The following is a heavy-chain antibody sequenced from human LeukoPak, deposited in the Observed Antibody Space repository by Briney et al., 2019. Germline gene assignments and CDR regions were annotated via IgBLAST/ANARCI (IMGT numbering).Heavy chain of an antibody. Sequence: GGSLRLSCAASVFTFSNYAMTWVRQAPGKGLEWVSSISTSGESTYYADSLKGRFTISRDNSKNTLYLHMNSLRAEDAAIYYCAKDALRLCSSTSCYLWGQGTLVTVSS. J-gene: IGHJ4*02. CDR3: AKDALRLCSSTSCYL. CDR1: VFTFSNYA. D-gene: IGHD2-2*01. CDR2: ISTSGEST. V-gene: IGHV3-23*01.